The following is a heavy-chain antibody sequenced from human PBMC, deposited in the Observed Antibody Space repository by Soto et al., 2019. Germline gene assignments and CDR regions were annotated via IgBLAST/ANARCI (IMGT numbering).Heavy chain of an antibody. CDR3: ARSLVNGTYEAFDI. Sequence: SETLSLTCPVSGGYISSYDWSWIRQPPGKGLEWIGYIYYSGSTNYNPSLKSRVTISVDKSSSAAYLQWSSLQASDTATYYCARSLVNGTYEAFDIWGQGTMVTVSS. CDR1: GGYISSYD. CDR2: IYYSGST. D-gene: IGHD6-13*01. J-gene: IGHJ3*02. V-gene: IGHV4-59*12.